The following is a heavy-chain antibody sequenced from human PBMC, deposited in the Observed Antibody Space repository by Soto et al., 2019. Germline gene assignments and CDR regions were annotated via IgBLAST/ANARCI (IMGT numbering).Heavy chain of an antibody. Sequence: GGSLRLSCAASGFTISSNAMYWVRQAPGKGLEWVSGISDRGDTTHYADSVKGRFTISRDTSKNTLYLQLNTLRADDTAVYYCAKDKPGATSFDYWGQGTLVTVSS. J-gene: IGHJ4*02. V-gene: IGHV3-23*01. D-gene: IGHD1-1*01. CDR1: GFTISSNA. CDR2: ISDRGDTT. CDR3: AKDKPGATSFDY.